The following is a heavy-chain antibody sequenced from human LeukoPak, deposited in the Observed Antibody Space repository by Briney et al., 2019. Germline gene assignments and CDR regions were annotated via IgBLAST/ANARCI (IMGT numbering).Heavy chain of an antibody. CDR3: ARRGTLTVFDY. J-gene: IGHJ4*02. V-gene: IGHV3-23*01. Sequence: GGSLRLSCAASGFTFSSYAMSWVRQAPGKGLEWVSAISGSGGSTYYADSVKGRLTISRDNSKNTLYLQMNSLRAEDTAVYYCARRGTLTVFDYWGQGTLVTVSS. CDR2: ISGSGGST. CDR1: GFTFSSYA. D-gene: IGHD1-1*01.